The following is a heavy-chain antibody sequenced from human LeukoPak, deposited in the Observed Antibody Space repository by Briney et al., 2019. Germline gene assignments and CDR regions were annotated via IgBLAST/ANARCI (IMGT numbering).Heavy chain of an antibody. CDR3: ARGSWFGGYPHPKFDP. Sequence: GSLRLSCAASGFTFSSYAMSWIRQPPGKGLEWIGEINHSGSTNYNPSLKSRVTISVDTSKNQFSLKLSSVTAADAAVYYCARGSWFGGYPHPKFDPWGQGTLVTVSS. CDR2: INHSGST. J-gene: IGHJ5*02. CDR1: GFTFSSYA. D-gene: IGHD3-10*01. V-gene: IGHV4-34*01.